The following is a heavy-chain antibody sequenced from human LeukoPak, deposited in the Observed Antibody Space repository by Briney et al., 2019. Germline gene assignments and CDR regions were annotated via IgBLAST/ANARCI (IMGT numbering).Heavy chain of an antibody. Sequence: GGSLRLSCAASGFTFSSYWMSWVRQAPGKGLEWVAVVSYDGSYKYYADSVKGRFTISRDNSKNTLYLQMNRLRAEDTAVYYCARAPGYGAAYYFDYWGQGTLVTVSS. J-gene: IGHJ4*02. CDR2: VSYDGSYK. V-gene: IGHV3-30*03. D-gene: IGHD1-1*01. CDR1: GFTFSSYW. CDR3: ARAPGYGAAYYFDY.